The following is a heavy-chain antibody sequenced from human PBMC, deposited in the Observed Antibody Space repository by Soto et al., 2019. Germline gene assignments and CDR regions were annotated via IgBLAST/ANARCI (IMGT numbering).Heavy chain of an antibody. J-gene: IGHJ1*01. V-gene: IGHV2-5*02. D-gene: IGHD4-17*01. Sequence: QITLKESGPTLVKPTQTLTLTCTFSGFSLSTSPVGVGWIRQPPGKALEWLALIYWDDDKRYSPSLKSRLTITKDTSKNQVVLTMTNMDPVDTATYYCAHRHGYGELRLWGQGPWSPSPQ. CDR2: IYWDDDK. CDR1: GFSLSTSPVG. CDR3: AHRHGYGELRL.